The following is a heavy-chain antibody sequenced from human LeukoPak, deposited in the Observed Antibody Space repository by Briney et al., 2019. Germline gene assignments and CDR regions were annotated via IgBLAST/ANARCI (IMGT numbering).Heavy chain of an antibody. Sequence: SVKVSCKASGGTFSSYAISWVRQAPGQGLEWMGRIIPILGMANYAQKFQGRVTITADKSTSTAYMELSSLRSEDTAVYYCARVRAYGDYGDWFDPWGQGTLVTVSS. CDR2: IIPILGMA. D-gene: IGHD4-17*01. V-gene: IGHV1-69*04. CDR1: GGTFSSYA. J-gene: IGHJ5*02. CDR3: ARVRAYGDYGDWFDP.